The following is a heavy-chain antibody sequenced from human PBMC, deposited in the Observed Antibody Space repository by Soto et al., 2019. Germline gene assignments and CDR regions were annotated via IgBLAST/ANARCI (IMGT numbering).Heavy chain of an antibody. V-gene: IGHV1-18*01. CDR1: GYPFTNSG. J-gene: IGHJ3*02. D-gene: IGHD3-3*01. Sequence: QAQLVQSGAELKKPGASVKVSCKASGYPFTNSGISWVRQAPGQGLEWMGWISAYNGNTNYAQNLQGRVSMTTDTSTSTAYLELRSLRSDDTAVYFWATDTIFVSEAFDIWCQGTLVTVSS. CDR3: ATDTIFVSEAFDI. CDR2: ISAYNGNT.